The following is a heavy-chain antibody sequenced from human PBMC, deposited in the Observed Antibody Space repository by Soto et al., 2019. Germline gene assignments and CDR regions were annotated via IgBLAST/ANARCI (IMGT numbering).Heavy chain of an antibody. D-gene: IGHD2-2*01. CDR2: INAEGTST. Sequence: DVQLVESGGGLVQPGGSLRLSCAASGFTFSNSWMPWVRQVSGKGLEWVSRINAEGTSTSYADSVKGRFTISRDNAKHTLYLHVTRRRAEDTAVYYCVKVLDRGVGVPRFYFDSWGQGALVTVSS. CDR1: GFTFSNSW. J-gene: IGHJ4*02. CDR3: VKVLDRGVGVPRFYFDS. V-gene: IGHV3-74*01.